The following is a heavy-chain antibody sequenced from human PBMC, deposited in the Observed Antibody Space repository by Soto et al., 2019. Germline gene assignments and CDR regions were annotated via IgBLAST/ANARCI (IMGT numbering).Heavy chain of an antibody. CDR3: SRGLWQWMFDY. D-gene: IGHD6-19*01. Sequence: QVQLDQSGAEVKKPGASVMDSCRASGYTFTSPYMHWVRQAPGQGLEWMGMLEPSGGATTYAQNFQGRGTITSDTSTTTVYMELSSLRPEDTAVYSCSRGLWQWMFDYWGQGTLVTVSS. CDR1: GYTFTSPY. J-gene: IGHJ4*02. V-gene: IGHV1-46*03. CDR2: LEPSGGAT.